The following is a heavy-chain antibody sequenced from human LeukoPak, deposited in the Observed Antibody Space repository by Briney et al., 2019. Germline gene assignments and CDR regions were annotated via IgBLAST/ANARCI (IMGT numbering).Heavy chain of an antibody. CDR1: GGXISDYY. D-gene: IGHD2-15*01. CDR3: ARDKWSGGGLSQFDP. V-gene: IGHV4-59*01. J-gene: IGHJ5*02. CDR2: IYYSGNT. Sequence: SETLSLTCTVSGGXISDYYCSWIRQPPGKRQEWIAYIYYSGNTKVNPSLKSRVTVSVDTSKNQFSLKLTSVTAADTAVYYCARDKWSGGGLSQFDPWGQGTLVTVSS.